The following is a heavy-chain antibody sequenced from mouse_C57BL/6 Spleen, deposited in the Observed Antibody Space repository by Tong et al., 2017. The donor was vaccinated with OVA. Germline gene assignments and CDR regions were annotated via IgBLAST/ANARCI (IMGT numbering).Heavy chain of an antibody. J-gene: IGHJ2*01. CDR3: ARQGNYGGYFDY. Sequence: EVQLQESGGGLVKPGGSLKLSCAASGFTFSDYGMHWVRQAPEKGLEWVAYISSGSSTIYYADTVKGRFTISRDNAKNTLFLQMTSLRSKDTAMYYCARQGNYGGYFDYWGQGTTLTVSS. V-gene: IGHV5-17*01. D-gene: IGHD2-1*01. CDR1: GFTFSDYG. CDR2: ISSGSSTI.